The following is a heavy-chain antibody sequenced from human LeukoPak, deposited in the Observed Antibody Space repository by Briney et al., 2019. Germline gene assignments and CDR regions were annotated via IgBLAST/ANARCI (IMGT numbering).Heavy chain of an antibody. D-gene: IGHD1-7*01. CDR3: ARGDWKYGDFDR. CDR1: GGSISSSSYY. V-gene: IGHV4-39*07. J-gene: IGHJ4*02. CDR2: VYYRGNT. Sequence: SETLSLTCTVSGGSISSSSYYWGWIRQPPGKGLEWIGSVYYRGNTYYNPSLKSRVTTSVDTSKNQFSLKVSSMTAADTAVYYCARGDWKYGDFDRWGQGTLVTVSS.